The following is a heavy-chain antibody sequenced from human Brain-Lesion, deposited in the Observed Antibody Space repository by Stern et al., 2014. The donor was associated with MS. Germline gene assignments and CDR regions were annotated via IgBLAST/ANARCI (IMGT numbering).Heavy chain of an antibody. Sequence: VQLVESGAEVKKPGASVKVSCKVSGYTLTEFSMHWVRQAPGKGLEWMGGFDPEDGETIYAQKFQGRVTMTEDTSTDTAYMELSSLRSEDTAVYYCATLSPGAGGNYYRHFDYWGQGTLVTVSS. CDR1: GYTLTEFS. J-gene: IGHJ4*02. V-gene: IGHV1-24*01. CDR2: FDPEDGET. D-gene: IGHD1-26*01. CDR3: ATLSPGAGGNYYRHFDY.